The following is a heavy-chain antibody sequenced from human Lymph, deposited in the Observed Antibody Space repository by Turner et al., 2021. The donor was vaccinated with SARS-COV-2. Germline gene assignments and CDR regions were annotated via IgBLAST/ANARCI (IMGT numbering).Heavy chain of an antibody. Sequence: QVQLVRCGAEVKKPGAAVKGACKAPGYTFTSYDINWVRQATGQGLEWMGWMNPNSGNTGYAQKFQGRVTMTRNTSISTAYMELSSLRSEDTAVYYCARGRYSGGGMDVWGQGTTVTVSS. D-gene: IGHD1-26*01. V-gene: IGHV1-8*02. CDR1: GYTFTSYD. CDR3: ARGRYSGGGMDV. J-gene: IGHJ6*02. CDR2: MNPNSGNT.